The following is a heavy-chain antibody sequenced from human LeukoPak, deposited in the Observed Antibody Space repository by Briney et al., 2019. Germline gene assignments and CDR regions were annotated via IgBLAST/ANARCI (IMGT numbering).Heavy chain of an antibody. CDR1: GFTFSTYG. CDR3: AKDPFLGFTDAFDI. CDR2: ISGSGGST. V-gene: IGHV3-23*01. Sequence: PGGSLRLSCAASGFTFSTYGMTWVRQAPGKGLEWVSSISGSGGSTYYADSVKGRVTVSRDNSKSTLFLQMNSLRAEDTAVYYCAKDPFLGFTDAFDIWGQGTMVTVSS. J-gene: IGHJ3*02.